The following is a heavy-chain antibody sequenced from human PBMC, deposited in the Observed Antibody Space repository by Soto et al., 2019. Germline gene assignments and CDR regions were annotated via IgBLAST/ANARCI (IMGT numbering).Heavy chain of an antibody. Sequence: QVQLVESGGGVVQPGRSLRLSCAASGFTFSSYGMHWVRQAPGKGLEWVAVISYDGSNKYYADSVKGRFTISRDNSKNXXYLQMNSLRAEDTAVYYCAKDTMVRGVMALYGMDVWGQGTTVTVSS. V-gene: IGHV3-30*18. D-gene: IGHD3-10*01. J-gene: IGHJ6*02. CDR3: AKDTMVRGVMALYGMDV. CDR1: GFTFSSYG. CDR2: ISYDGSNK.